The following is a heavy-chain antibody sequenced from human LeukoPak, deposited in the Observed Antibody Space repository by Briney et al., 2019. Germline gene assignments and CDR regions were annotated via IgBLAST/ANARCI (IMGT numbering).Heavy chain of an antibody. J-gene: IGHJ3*02. CDR1: GFTFSNAW. CDR3: AKGIQLLWTFDAFDI. CDR2: MSYAGSEK. V-gene: IGHV3-30*18. Sequence: GGSLRLSCAASGFTFSNAWMNWVRQAPGKGLEWVAVMSYAGSEKYYADPVKDRFTISRDNSKSTLYLQMNSLRTEDTAAYYCAKGIQLLWTFDAFDIWGQGTMVTVSS. D-gene: IGHD5-18*01.